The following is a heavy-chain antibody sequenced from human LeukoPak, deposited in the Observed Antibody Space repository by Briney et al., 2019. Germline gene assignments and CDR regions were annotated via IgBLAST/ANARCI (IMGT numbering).Heavy chain of an antibody. D-gene: IGHD5-12*01. Sequence: GGSLRLSCAASGFTFSSYWMHWVRQAPGKGLVWVSRINSDGSTITYADSVKGRFTISRDNAKNTLYLQMNSLRVEDTAVYYCAREGRVSGYDFDCWGQGTLATVSS. J-gene: IGHJ4*02. V-gene: IGHV3-74*03. CDR2: INSDGSTI. CDR1: GFTFSSYW. CDR3: AREGRVSGYDFDC.